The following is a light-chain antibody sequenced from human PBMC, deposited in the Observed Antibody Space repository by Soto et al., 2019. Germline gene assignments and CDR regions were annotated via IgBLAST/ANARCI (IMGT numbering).Light chain of an antibody. V-gene: IGLV2-8*01. CDR2: EVT. CDR3: YSYAGGNIVGV. J-gene: IGLJ3*02. CDR1: ASDVGGYNY. Sequence: QSALTQPPSASGSPGQSVTISCTGTASDVGGYNYVSWYQQHPGKAPKLMIYEVTKRPSGVPDRFSGSKSGNTASLTVSGLQAEDEADYYCYSYAGGNIVGVFGGGTKLTVL.